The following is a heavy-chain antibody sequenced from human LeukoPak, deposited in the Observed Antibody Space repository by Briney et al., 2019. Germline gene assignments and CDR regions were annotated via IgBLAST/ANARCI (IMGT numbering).Heavy chain of an antibody. V-gene: IGHV3-11*04. CDR3: ARMNYASSGWGAPFDS. CDR1: GFTVSSNY. J-gene: IGHJ4*02. D-gene: IGHD1-7*01. Sequence: GGSLRLSCAASGFTVSSNYMSWVRQTPGRGLEWVSYISTSGSRIDYADSVKGRFTISRDNAKNSLYLQMNSLRAEDTAVYYCARMNYASSGWGAPFDSWGQGTLVTVSS. CDR2: ISTSGSRI.